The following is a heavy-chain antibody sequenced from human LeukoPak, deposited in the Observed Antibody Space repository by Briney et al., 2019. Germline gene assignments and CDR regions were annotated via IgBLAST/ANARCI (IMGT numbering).Heavy chain of an antibody. D-gene: IGHD2-2*03. Sequence: GESLKISCKGSGYSFATYWIALVRQMPGKGLEWMGIIYPDESNIRYSPALQGQVTISADQSISTAYLQWSSLKASDTAIYYCARPPSRGYSSSFEYWGQGTLVTVSS. CDR1: GYSFATYW. CDR3: ARPPSRGYSSSFEY. V-gene: IGHV5-51*01. J-gene: IGHJ4*02. CDR2: IYPDESNI.